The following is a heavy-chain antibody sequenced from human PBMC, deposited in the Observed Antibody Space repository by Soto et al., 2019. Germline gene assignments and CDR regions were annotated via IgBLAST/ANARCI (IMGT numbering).Heavy chain of an antibody. J-gene: IGHJ5*02. Sequence: SETLSLTCTVSGGSISSVGYYWSWIRQHPGKGLEWIGYIYYSGSTYYNPSLKSRVTISVDTSKNQFSLKLSSVTAADTAVYYCARVIMVRGVIGWFDPWGQGTLVTVSS. D-gene: IGHD3-10*01. CDR3: ARVIMVRGVIGWFDP. CDR2: IYYSGST. CDR1: GGSISSVGYY. V-gene: IGHV4-31*03.